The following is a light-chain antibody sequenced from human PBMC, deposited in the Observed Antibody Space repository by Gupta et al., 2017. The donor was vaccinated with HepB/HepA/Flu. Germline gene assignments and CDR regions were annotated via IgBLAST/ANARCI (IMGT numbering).Light chain of an antibody. J-gene: IGKJ1*01. V-gene: IGKV3-15*01. Sequence: EIVMTQSPATLSVSPGERATLSCRASQNIKSNLAWYQQKPGQAPRLLIYGASTRATGIPARFSGRGAGTEFTLTMSSRQSEDFAVYYCQHLNHSPPEKTFGQGTKVEIK. CDR3: QHLNHSPPEKT. CDR2: GAS. CDR1: QNIKSN.